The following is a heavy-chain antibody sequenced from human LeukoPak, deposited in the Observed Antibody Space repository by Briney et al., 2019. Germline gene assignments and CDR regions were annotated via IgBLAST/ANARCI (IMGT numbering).Heavy chain of an antibody. Sequence: SETLSLTCAVYGESFSGYYWSWIRQPPGKGLEWIGEINHSGSTNYNPSLKSRVTISVDTSKNQFSLKLSSVTAADTAVYYCARGRVTPDYWGQGTLVTVSS. J-gene: IGHJ4*02. CDR3: ARGRVTPDY. D-gene: IGHD2-21*02. CDR2: INHSGST. CDR1: GESFSGYY. V-gene: IGHV4-34*01.